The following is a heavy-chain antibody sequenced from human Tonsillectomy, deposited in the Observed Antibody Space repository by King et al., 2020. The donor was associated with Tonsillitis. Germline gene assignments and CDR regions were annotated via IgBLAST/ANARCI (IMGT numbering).Heavy chain of an antibody. CDR2: ISSSSSYI. Sequence: VQLVESGGGLVKPGGSLRLSCAVSGFTFSSYSMNWVRQAPGKGLEWVSSISSSSSYIYYRDSVKGRFTISRDNAKNSLYLQMNSLRAEDTAVYYCARGGTSYLETSGSYYFEYWGQGTLVTVSS. CDR1: GFTFSSYS. J-gene: IGHJ4*02. D-gene: IGHD1-26*01. V-gene: IGHV3-21*01. CDR3: ARGGTSYLETSGSYYFEY.